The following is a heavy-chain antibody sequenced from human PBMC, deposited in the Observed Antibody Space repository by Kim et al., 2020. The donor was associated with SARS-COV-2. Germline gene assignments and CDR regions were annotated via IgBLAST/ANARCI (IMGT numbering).Heavy chain of an antibody. CDR3: ARGFYGSGSYVYYYYYGMDV. D-gene: IGHD3-10*01. J-gene: IGHJ6*02. V-gene: IGHV4-34*01. Sequence: SETLSLTCAVYGGSFSGYYWSWIRQPPGKGLEWIGEINHSGSTNYNPSLKSRVTISVDTSKNQFSLKLSSVTAADTAVYYCARGFYGSGSYVYYYYYGMDVWGQGTTVTVSS. CDR1: GGSFSGYY. CDR2: INHSGST.